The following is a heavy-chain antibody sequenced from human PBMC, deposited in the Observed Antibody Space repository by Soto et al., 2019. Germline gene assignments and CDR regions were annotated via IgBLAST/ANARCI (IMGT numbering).Heavy chain of an antibody. CDR3: ARELGVHRSSPPADYYYGMDV. CDR1: GYTFTSYD. J-gene: IGHJ6*02. Sequence: QVQLVQSGAEVKKPGASVKVSCKASGYTFTSYDINWVRQATGQGLEWMGWMNPNSGNTGYAQKFQGRVTMTRNTSISTAYMELSSLRSEDTAVYYCARELGVHRSSPPADYYYGMDVWGQGTTVTVSS. CDR2: MNPNSGNT. D-gene: IGHD6-6*01. V-gene: IGHV1-8*01.